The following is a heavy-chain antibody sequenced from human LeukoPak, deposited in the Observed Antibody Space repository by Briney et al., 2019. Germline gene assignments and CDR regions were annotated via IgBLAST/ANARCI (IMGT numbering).Heavy chain of an antibody. V-gene: IGHV4-59*08. J-gene: IGHJ5*02. Sequence: SETLSLTCTVSGGSISSYYWSWIRQPPGKGLEWIGYIYYSGSTNYNPSLKSRVTLSVDTSKNQFSLKLSSVTAADTAVYYCARGYISGGYNWFDPWGQGNPGTVSS. CDR2: IYYSGST. CDR3: ARGYISGGYNWFDP. D-gene: IGHD6-19*01. CDR1: GGSISSYY.